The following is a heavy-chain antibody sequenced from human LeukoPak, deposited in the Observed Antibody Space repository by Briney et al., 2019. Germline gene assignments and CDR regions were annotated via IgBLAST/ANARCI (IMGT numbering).Heavy chain of an antibody. CDR3: ARGRGEGRGISMVRGVRAPSYNWFDP. CDR2: IYYSGST. V-gene: IGHV4-39*07. D-gene: IGHD3-10*01. Sequence: SSETLSLTCTVSGGSISNYYWSWIRQPPGKGLEWIGSIYYSGSTYYNPSLKSRVSISVDTSKNQFSLKLNSVTAADTAVYYCARGRGEGRGISMVRGVRAPSYNWFDPWGHGTLVTVSS. J-gene: IGHJ5*02. CDR1: GGSISNYY.